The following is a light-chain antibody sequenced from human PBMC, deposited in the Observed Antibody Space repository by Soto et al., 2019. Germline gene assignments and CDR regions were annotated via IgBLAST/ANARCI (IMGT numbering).Light chain of an antibody. V-gene: IGKV1-9*01. J-gene: IGKJ5*01. CDR2: EAS. CDR3: QQLYTLPFT. CDR1: QNINNY. Sequence: DIQMTQTPSSLSASVGYRVTITWQASQNINNYVNWYQQKPGRAPKLLIYEASTLQSGVPSRFSGSGSGTEFTLTISGLLPEDFAAYHCQQLYTLPFTFAQGTRLEI.